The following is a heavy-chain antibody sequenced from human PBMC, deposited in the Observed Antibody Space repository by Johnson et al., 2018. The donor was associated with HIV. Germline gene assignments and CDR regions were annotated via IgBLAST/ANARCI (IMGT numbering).Heavy chain of an antibody. J-gene: IGHJ3*02. V-gene: IGHV3-23*04. D-gene: IGHD6-6*01. CDR2: ISGSGGSP. CDR3: ARVGQKLVPVPRGAFDI. Sequence: VQLVESGGGLIQPGGSLRLSCPASGFTFSSYAMSWVRQAPGQGLEWFSAISGSGGSPYYAASVKGRFTISRDNSKNTRYLQMNSLSAEDTAVYYCARVGQKLVPVPRGAFDIWGQGTMVTVSS. CDR1: GFTFSSYA.